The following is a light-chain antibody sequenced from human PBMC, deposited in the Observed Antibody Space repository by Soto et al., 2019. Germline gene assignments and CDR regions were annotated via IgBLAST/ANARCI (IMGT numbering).Light chain of an antibody. CDR1: QSISSW. V-gene: IGKV1-5*03. J-gene: IGKJ1*01. Sequence: DIQMTQSPSTLSASVGDRVTITCRASQSISSWLAWYQQKPGKAPKLLIYKASSLESGVPSRCSGSGSGTEVTLTIRSLRQDDVATYYCKQYNSYSWTLGQGTKV. CDR2: KAS. CDR3: KQYNSYSWT.